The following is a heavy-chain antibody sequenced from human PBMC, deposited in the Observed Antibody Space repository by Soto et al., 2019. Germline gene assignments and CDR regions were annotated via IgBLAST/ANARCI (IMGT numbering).Heavy chain of an antibody. CDR2: SRNRVKSFTT. D-gene: IGHD3-10*01. CDR1: GFTLSDHY. V-gene: IGHV3-72*01. J-gene: IGHJ4*02. CDR3: ARASTPDSAGYDY. Sequence: EVQLVESGGGLVQPGGSLRLSCAASGFTLSDHYLDWVRQAPGKGLEWVGRSRNRVKSFTTAYAASVRGRFTFSRDDSTNSQYLQMNSLKTEDTAVYNFARASTPDSAGYDYWGQGTLVTVSS.